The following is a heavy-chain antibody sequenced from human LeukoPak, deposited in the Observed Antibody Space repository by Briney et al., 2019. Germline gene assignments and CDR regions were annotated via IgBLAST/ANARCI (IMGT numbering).Heavy chain of an antibody. CDR1: GYSVTNNW. Sequence: GESLKISCKGSGYSVTNNWIGWVRQMPGRGLEWMGIIYLDDSDTRYSPSFQGQVTISADKSINTAYLQWSSLKASDTAMYYCARHPSYTSGWPLDYWGQGTLVTVSS. D-gene: IGHD6-19*01. CDR3: ARHPSYTSGWPLDY. CDR2: IYLDDSDT. V-gene: IGHV5-51*01. J-gene: IGHJ4*02.